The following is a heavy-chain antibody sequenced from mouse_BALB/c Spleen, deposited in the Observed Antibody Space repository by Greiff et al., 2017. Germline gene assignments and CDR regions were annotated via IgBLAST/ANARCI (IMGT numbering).Heavy chain of an antibody. Sequence: VQLKQSGPELVKPGASVKVSCKASGYSFTDYNMYWVKQSHGKSLEWIGYIDPYNGGTSYNQKFKGKATLTVDKSSSTAFMHLSSLTSEDTAVYYCNAHVPFITTATYYFDYWGQGTTLTVSS. CDR3: NAHVPFITTATYYFDY. J-gene: IGHJ2*01. D-gene: IGHD1-2*01. V-gene: IGHV1S135*01. CDR2: IDPYNGGT. CDR1: GYSFTDYN.